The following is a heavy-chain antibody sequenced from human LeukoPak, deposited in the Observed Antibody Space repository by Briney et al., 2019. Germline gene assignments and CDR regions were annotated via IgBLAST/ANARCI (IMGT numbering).Heavy chain of an antibody. CDR1: GFTLSTYA. J-gene: IGHJ4*02. CDR3: ARIGGDDDILTGVDY. D-gene: IGHD3-9*01. CDR2: TSSSDAGT. Sequence: GGSLRLSCAASGFTLSTYAMSWVRQTPGKGLEWVAATSSSDAGTYHADSVRGRFTISRDNAKNSLYLQMNSLRAEDTAVYYCARIGGDDDILTGVDYWGQGTLVTVSS. V-gene: IGHV3-23*01.